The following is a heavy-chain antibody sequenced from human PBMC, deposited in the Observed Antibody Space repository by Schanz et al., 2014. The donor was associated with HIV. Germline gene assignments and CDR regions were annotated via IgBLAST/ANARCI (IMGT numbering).Heavy chain of an antibody. CDR2: ISLSSGTK. V-gene: IGHV3-48*02. CDR3: AREDHYDDGTYYQGAFDI. D-gene: IGHD3-22*01. CDR1: EFTFSSYS. Sequence: EVHLVESGGDLVQPGGSLRLSCAASEFTFSSYSMNWVRQAPGKGLEWIAHISLSSGTKYNADSVKGRFTISRDNAKASVYLQMNSLRDEDTAVYYCAREDHYDDGTYYQGAFDIWGQGTMVTVSS. J-gene: IGHJ3*02.